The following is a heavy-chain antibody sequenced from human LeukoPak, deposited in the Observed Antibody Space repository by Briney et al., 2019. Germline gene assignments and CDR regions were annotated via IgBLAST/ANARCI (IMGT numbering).Heavy chain of an antibody. D-gene: IGHD1-7*01. V-gene: IGHV4-59*01. J-gene: IGHJ3*02. CDR3: ARGNSGAFDI. CDR1: GVSISGYY. Sequence: PSETLSLTCTVSGVSISGYYWSWIRQPPGKGLEWIGFVYYTGDTNYNPSLKSRVSISGDTSKNQFSLRLSSVTAADTAVYYCARGNSGAFDIWGQGTMVTVSS. CDR2: VYYTGDT.